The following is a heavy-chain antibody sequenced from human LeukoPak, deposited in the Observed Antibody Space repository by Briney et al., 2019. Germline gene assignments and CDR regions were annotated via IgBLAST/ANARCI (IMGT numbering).Heavy chain of an antibody. CDR2: INPNPSGGST. D-gene: IGHD1-26*01. CDR3: AKGPTGSGSYSGLDY. V-gene: IGHV1-46*01. CDR1: GYTFTGYY. J-gene: IGHJ4*02. Sequence: ASVKVSCKASGYTFTGYYMHWVRQAPGQGLEWVAIINPNPSGGSTSYAQKFQGRVTMTRDMSTSTVYMEVSSLRSEDTAVYYCAKGPTGSGSYSGLDYWGQGTLVTVSS.